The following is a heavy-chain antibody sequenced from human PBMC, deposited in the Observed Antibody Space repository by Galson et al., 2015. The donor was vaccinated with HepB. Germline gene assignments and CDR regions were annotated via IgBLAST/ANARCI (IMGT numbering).Heavy chain of an antibody. D-gene: IGHD2-2*02. J-gene: IGHJ4*02. CDR1: GFMFSGYW. CDR2: IKPDESEK. CDR3: ARVPYCSSTNCYIFDY. V-gene: IGHV3-7*01. Sequence: SLRLSCAASGFMFSGYWMTWVRQAPGKGLEWVANIKPDESEKYYVDSVKGRFTVSRDNAKNSLYLQMNSLRAEDTAVYYCARVPYCSSTNCYIFDYWGQGTLVTVSS.